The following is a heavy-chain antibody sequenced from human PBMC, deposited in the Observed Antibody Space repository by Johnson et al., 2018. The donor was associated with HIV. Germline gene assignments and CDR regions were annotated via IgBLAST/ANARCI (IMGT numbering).Heavy chain of an antibody. CDR3: AKDFGYPRPRDAFDI. CDR2: IRYDGSNT. Sequence: QVQLVESGGGVVQPGRSLRLSCAASGFTFSSYAMHWVRQAPGKGLEWVAFIRYDGSNTYYADSVRGRFTLSRDNSKNTVYLQMNSLRAEDTAVYYCAKDFGYPRPRDAFDIWGQGTMVTVSS. CDR1: GFTFSSYA. V-gene: IGHV3-30*02. D-gene: IGHD5-12*01. J-gene: IGHJ3*02.